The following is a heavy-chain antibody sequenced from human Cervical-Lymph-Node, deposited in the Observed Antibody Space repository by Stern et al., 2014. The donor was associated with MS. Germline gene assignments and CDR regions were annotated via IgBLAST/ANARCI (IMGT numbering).Heavy chain of an antibody. CDR2: IRQDGSEK. Sequence: EVQLVQSGGGLVQPGGSLRLSCAASGFTFSSHWMSWVRQAPGEGLEWVANIRQDGSEKYYVDSVKGRFTISRDNAKNSLYLQMNSLRAEDTAVYYCARGRGLDSWGQGTRVTVSS. V-gene: IGHV3-7*01. CDR3: ARGRGLDS. CDR1: GFTFSSHW. J-gene: IGHJ4*02.